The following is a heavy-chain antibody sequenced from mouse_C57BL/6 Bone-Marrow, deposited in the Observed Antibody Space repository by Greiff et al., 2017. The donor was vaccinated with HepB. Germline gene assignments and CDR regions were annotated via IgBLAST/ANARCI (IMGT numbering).Heavy chain of an antibody. V-gene: IGHV5-4*01. CDR3: ARDHALDGSSWYFDV. CDR2: ISDGGSYT. D-gene: IGHD1-1*01. CDR1: GFTFSSYA. J-gene: IGHJ1*03. Sequence: EVKLVESGGGLVKPGGSLKLSCAASGFTFSSYAMSWVRQTPEKRLEWVATISDGGSYTYYPDNVKGRFTISRDNAKNNLYLQMSHLKSEDTAMYYCARDHALDGSSWYFDVWGTGTTVTVSS.